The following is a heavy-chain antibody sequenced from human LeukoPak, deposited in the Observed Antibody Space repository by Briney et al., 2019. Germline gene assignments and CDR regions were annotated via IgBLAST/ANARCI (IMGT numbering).Heavy chain of an antibody. V-gene: IGHV4-59*08. J-gene: IGHJ4*02. CDR3: ARVLGYSSGWQIDY. CDR2: IYYTGST. Sequence: PSETLSLTCTVSGGSISSYYWSWIRQPPGKGLEWIGCIYYTGSTNYNPSLKSRVTISLDTSKNQFSLRLSSVTAADTAVYYCARVLGYSSGWQIDYWGQGTLVTVSS. D-gene: IGHD6-19*01. CDR1: GGSISSYY.